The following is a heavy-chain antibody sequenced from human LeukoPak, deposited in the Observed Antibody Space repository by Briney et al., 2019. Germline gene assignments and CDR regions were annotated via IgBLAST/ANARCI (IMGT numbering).Heavy chain of an antibody. CDR1: GFNFEDYA. Sequence: GGSLRLSCVASGFNFEDYAMHWVRQAPGRGLEWVSGINRNSRSMAYADSVKGRFAISRDNAKNSLYLQMNSVRAEDTALYYCAKDKTFSSSWTGDAFDIWGQGTMVTVSS. V-gene: IGHV3-9*01. CDR3: AKDKTFSSSWTGDAFDI. CDR2: INRNSRSM. J-gene: IGHJ3*02. D-gene: IGHD6-13*01.